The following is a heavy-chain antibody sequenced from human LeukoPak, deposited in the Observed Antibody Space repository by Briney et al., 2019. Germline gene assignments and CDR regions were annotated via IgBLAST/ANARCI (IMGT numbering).Heavy chain of an antibody. J-gene: IGHJ4*02. CDR3: ARARGYYDSSGYYVY. CDR1: GYTFTGYY. CDR2: INPNSGGT. V-gene: IGHV1-2*02. Sequence: GASVKVSCKAYGYTFTGYYMHWVRQAPGQGLEWMGWINPNSGGTNYAQKFQGRDTMTRDTSISTAYMELSRLRSDDTAVYYCARARGYYDSSGYYVYWGQGTLVTVSS. D-gene: IGHD3-22*01.